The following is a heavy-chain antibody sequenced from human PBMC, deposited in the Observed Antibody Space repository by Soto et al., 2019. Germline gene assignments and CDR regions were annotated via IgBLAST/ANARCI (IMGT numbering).Heavy chain of an antibody. CDR1: GFSLSTNGVG. D-gene: IGHD1-1*01. V-gene: IGHV2-5*02. CDR3: ARRTDDGTFDY. CDR2: IYWDNDK. J-gene: IGHJ4*02. Sequence: QITLKESGPTLVKPTQTLTLTCTFSGFSLSTNGVGVGWIRQPPGKALEWLALIYWDNDKRYSPSLKTRLTIAKDTSKHQVVLTMTNMDPVDTATYFCARRTDDGTFDYWGQGTLVIVSS.